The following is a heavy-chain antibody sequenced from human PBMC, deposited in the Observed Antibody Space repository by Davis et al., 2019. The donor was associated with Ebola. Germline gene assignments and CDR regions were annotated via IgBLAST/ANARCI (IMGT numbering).Heavy chain of an antibody. CDR1: GGFVSSGGYS. CDR2: YYYTGNT. J-gene: IGHJ4*02. V-gene: IGHV4-30-4*07. Sequence: MPSETLSLTCAVSGGFVSSGGYSWNWIRQPPGKGLEWIGYYYYTGNTYYNPSLKSRVTISIDTSKNQFSLKLTSVTAADTAVYYCARGDSYYDPSGYYAGPEAPDHWGQGTLVSVSS. D-gene: IGHD3-22*01. CDR3: ARGDSYYDPSGYYAGPEAPDH.